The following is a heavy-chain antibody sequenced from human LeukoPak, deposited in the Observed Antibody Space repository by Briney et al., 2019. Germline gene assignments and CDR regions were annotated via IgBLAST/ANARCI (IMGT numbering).Heavy chain of an antibody. J-gene: IGHJ4*02. D-gene: IGHD3-22*01. Sequence: PGGSLRLSCAASGFTFSDYYMSWIRQAPGKGLEWVSYISSSGSTIYYADSVKGRFTISRDNAKNSLYLQMNSLRAEDTAVYYCARADYYYDSSGYYGSHEEIDYWGQGTLVTVSS. CDR3: ARADYYYDSSGYYGSHEEIDY. CDR2: ISSSGSTI. V-gene: IGHV3-11*01. CDR1: GFTFSDYY.